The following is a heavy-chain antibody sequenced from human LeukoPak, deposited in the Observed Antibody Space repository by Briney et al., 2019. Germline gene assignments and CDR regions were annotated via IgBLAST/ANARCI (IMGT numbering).Heavy chain of an antibody. D-gene: IGHD3-22*01. CDR2: ITRSSNYR. Sequence: GGSLRLSCAASGFTFSSYTMNWVRQAPGKGLEWVSSITRSSNYRYYSDSMKGRFTISRDNAKKSLYLQMNSLRAEDTAVYYCARALYDSSGYYSHFDYWGQGTLVTVSS. J-gene: IGHJ4*02. V-gene: IGHV3-21*01. CDR1: GFTFSSYT. CDR3: ARALYDSSGYYSHFDY.